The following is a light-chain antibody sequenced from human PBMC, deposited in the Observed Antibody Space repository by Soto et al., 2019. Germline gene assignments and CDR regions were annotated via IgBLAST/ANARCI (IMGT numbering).Light chain of an antibody. V-gene: IGLV2-11*01. CDR3: CSYAGSYTLVV. J-gene: IGLJ2*01. CDR2: DVS. CDR1: SSDVGGYNY. Sequence: QSALTQPRSVSGSPGQSVTISCTGTSSDVGGYNYVSWYQQHPGKAPKLMIYDVSKRPSGVPDRFSASKSGNTASLTISGLQAEEEADYYCCSYAGSYTLVVFGGGTKLTV.